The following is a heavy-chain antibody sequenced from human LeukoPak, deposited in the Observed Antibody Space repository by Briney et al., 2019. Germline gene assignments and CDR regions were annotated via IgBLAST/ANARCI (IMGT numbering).Heavy chain of an antibody. CDR3: ARTRTDFVGYYFDY. CDR1: GFTFSSYG. J-gene: IGHJ4*02. V-gene: IGHV3-30*03. D-gene: IGHD3/OR15-3a*01. CDR2: ISYDGSNK. Sequence: GRSLRLSCAASGFTFSSYGMHWVRQAPGKGLEWVAVISYDGSNKYYADSVKGRFTISRDNSKNTLYLQMNSLRAEDTAVYYCARTRTDFVGYYFDYWGQGALVTVSS.